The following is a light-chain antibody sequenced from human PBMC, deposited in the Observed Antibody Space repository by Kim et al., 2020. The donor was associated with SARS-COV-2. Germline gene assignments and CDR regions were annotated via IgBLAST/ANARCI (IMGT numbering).Light chain of an antibody. CDR2: STT. CDR1: TGAVTSGYY. Sequence: GTGTLTCASSTGAVTSGYYPNWFQQKPGQAPRALIYSTTNKHSWTPARFSGSLLGGKAALTLSSVQPEDEADYYCLLHCGGTQFWVFGGGTKLTVL. CDR3: LLHCGGTQFWV. J-gene: IGLJ3*02. V-gene: IGLV7-43*01.